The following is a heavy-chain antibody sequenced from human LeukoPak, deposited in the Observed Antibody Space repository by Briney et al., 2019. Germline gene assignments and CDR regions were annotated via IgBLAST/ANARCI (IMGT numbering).Heavy chain of an antibody. CDR2: ISAYNGNT. CDR3: ARGFYDFWSGYYNADNWFDP. D-gene: IGHD3-3*01. Sequence: ASVKVSCKASGYTFTSYGISWMRQAPGQGLEWMGWISAYNGNTNYAQKLQGRVTMTTDTSTSTAYMELRSLRSDDTAVYYCARGFYDFWSGYYNADNWFDPWGQGTLVTVSS. CDR1: GYTFTSYG. V-gene: IGHV1-18*01. J-gene: IGHJ5*02.